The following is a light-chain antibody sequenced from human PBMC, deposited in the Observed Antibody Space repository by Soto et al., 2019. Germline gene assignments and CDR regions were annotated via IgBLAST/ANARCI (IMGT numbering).Light chain of an antibody. Sequence: DIQMTQSPSSLSASVGDRVTITCRASQSITKYLNWYQQKLGKAPKLLIYTASHLQSGVPSRFSGSGSGTDFTLTISSLQPEDFATYYCQKGYSTAITFGQGTRLEIK. J-gene: IGKJ5*01. CDR3: QKGYSTAIT. V-gene: IGKV1-39*01. CDR2: TAS. CDR1: QSITKY.